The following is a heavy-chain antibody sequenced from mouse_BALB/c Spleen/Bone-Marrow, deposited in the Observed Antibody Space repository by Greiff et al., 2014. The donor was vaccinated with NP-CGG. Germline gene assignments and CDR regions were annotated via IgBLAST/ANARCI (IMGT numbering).Heavy chain of an antibody. Sequence: QVQLQQPAAELARPGASVKMSCKTSGYTFTYYTMHWVKQRPGRGLEWIGYINPSSGYTDYNQKFKDKTTLTTDKSSSTAYLQLSSLTSEDSAVYYCVRENYDYDGDAMDYWGQGTSVTVSS. V-gene: IGHV1-4*02. J-gene: IGHJ4*01. CDR3: VRENYDYDGDAMDY. CDR2: INPSSGYT. CDR1: GYTFTYYT. D-gene: IGHD2-4*01.